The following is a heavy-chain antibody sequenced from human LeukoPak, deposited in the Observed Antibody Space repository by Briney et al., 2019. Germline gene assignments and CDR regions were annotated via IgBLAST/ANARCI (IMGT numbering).Heavy chain of an antibody. CDR1: GGTFSSYA. J-gene: IGHJ4*02. D-gene: IGHD3-22*01. CDR2: IIPMFGTA. CDR3: AKETRDSGGYQY. V-gene: IGHV1-69*01. Sequence: SVKVSCKASGGTFSSYAISWVRQAPGQGLEWMGGIIPMFGTASYAQKFQGKVTITADASRRTAYMELNSLRSEDTAVYYCAKETRDSGGYQYWGQGTLVTVSS.